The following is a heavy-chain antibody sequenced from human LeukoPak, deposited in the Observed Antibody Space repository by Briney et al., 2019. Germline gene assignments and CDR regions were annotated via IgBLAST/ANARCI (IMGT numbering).Heavy chain of an antibody. J-gene: IGHJ5*02. D-gene: IGHD6-19*01. Sequence: GGSLRLSCAASGFTFSNYAMSWVRQAPGKGLEWVAVVGGSGVVTQYADSVKGRFTVSRDNFKNTLYLQMNSLRAEDTAIYYCARHFAQWQCPGDLWGQGTLVTVSS. CDR2: VGGSGVVT. CDR1: GFTFSNYA. CDR3: ARHFAQWQCPGDL. V-gene: IGHV3-23*01.